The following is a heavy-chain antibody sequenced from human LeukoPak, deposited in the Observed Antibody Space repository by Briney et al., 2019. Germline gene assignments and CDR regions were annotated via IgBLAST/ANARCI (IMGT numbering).Heavy chain of an antibody. Sequence: GASVTVSCKASGYTFTSYGISWVRQAPGQGLEWMGWISAYNGNTNYAQKLQGRVTMTTDTSTSTAYMELRSLRSDDTAVYYCARDRRTYCGGDCYSGYWGQGTLVTVSS. D-gene: IGHD2-21*02. J-gene: IGHJ4*02. CDR2: ISAYNGNT. CDR1: GYTFTSYG. V-gene: IGHV1-18*01. CDR3: ARDRRTYCGGDCYSGY.